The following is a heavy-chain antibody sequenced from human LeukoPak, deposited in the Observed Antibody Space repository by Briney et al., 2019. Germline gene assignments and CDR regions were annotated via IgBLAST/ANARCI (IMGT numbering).Heavy chain of an antibody. CDR3: TTWYYYDSSGFDY. V-gene: IGHV3-15*01. CDR1: GFTFSNAW. Sequence: PGGSLRLSCAASGFTFSNAWMSWVRQAPGKGLEWVGRIKNKTDGGTTDYAAPVKGGFTISRDDSKNTLYLQMNSLKTEDTAVYYCTTWYYYDSSGFDYWGQGTLVTVSS. CDR2: IKNKTDGGTT. J-gene: IGHJ4*02. D-gene: IGHD3-22*01.